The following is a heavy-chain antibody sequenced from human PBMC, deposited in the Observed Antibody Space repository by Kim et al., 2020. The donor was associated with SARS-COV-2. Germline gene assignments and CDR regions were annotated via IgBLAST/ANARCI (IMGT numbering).Heavy chain of an antibody. CDR3: ARPRYGDYGTTYFDY. V-gene: IGHV4-39*01. Sequence: SLTDRATISVDTSKNQCSLELSSVTAEDTAVYYCARPRYGDYGTTYFDYWGQGTLVTVSS. J-gene: IGHJ4*02. D-gene: IGHD4-17*01.